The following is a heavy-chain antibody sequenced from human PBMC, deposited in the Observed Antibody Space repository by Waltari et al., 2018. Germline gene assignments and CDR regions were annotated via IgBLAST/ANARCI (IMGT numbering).Heavy chain of an antibody. J-gene: IGHJ5*02. CDR2: IYPGDSDT. CDR3: ARLGSYDFWSGYFQYNWFDP. V-gene: IGHV5-51*01. CDR1: GYSFTSYW. D-gene: IGHD3-3*01. Sequence: EVQLVQSGAEVKKPGESLKISCKGSGYSFTSYWIGWVRQMPGKGLEWMGIIYPGDSDTRYSPAFQGQVTISADKSISTAYLQWSSLKASDTAMYYCARLGSYDFWSGYFQYNWFDPWGQGTLVTVSS.